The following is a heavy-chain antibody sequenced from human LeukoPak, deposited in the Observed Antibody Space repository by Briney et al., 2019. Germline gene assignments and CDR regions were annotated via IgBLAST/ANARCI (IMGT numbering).Heavy chain of an antibody. CDR1: GFTFSSYR. Sequence: GGSLRLSCAASGFTFSSYRMHWVRQAPAKGLEWVAVIWYDGSNKYYADSVKGRFTISRDNSKNTLYLQMNSLRAEDTAVYYCARDPLILWGQGTLVTVSS. J-gene: IGHJ4*02. CDR2: IWYDGSNK. CDR3: ARDPLIL. V-gene: IGHV3-33*01.